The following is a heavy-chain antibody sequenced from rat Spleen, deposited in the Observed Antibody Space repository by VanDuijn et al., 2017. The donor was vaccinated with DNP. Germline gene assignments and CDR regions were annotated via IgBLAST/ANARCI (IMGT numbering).Heavy chain of an antibody. CDR2: ISTSGEYS. CDR1: GFTFSSYG. D-gene: IGHD5-1*01. CDR3: TRGANWEGNWFAY. V-gene: IGHV5S13*01. J-gene: IGHJ3*01. Sequence: EVQVVESGGGLVQPGRSLKLSCAASGFTFSSYGMAWVRQAPTKGLEWVASISTSGEYSHYRDSVKGRFTISRDDAKSTLYLQMNSLRSEDTATYYCTRGANWEGNWFAYWGQGTLVTVSS.